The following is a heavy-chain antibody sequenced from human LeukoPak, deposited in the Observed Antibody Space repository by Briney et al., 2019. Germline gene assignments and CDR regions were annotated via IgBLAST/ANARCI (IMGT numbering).Heavy chain of an antibody. V-gene: IGHV3-30*04. J-gene: IGHJ4*02. CDR2: MSYDGNFT. CDR3: ARGRSVYGSGSYSDY. CDR1: GFTFKRYA. Sequence: GGSLRLSCAASGFTFKRYAMHWVRQAQGMGLEWVTIMSYDGNFTYYSDSVKGRFTISRDNSNDTLYLQMNSLRADDTAIYYCARGRSVYGSGSYSDYWGQGTLVTVSS. D-gene: IGHD3-10*01.